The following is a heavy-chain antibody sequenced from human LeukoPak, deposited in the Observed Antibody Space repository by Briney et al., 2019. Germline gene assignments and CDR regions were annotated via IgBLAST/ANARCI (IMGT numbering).Heavy chain of an antibody. V-gene: IGHV3-33*01. D-gene: IGHD3-10*01. CDR3: ARQNIWFGEPTAYYYGMDV. CDR1: GFTFSSYG. CDR2: IWYDGSNK. J-gene: IGHJ6*02. Sequence: GGSLRLSCAASGFTFSSYGMHWVRQAPGKGLEWVAVIWYDGSNKYYADSVKGRFTISRDNSKNTLYLQMNSLRAEDTAVYYCARQNIWFGEPTAYYYGMDVWGQGTTVTVSS.